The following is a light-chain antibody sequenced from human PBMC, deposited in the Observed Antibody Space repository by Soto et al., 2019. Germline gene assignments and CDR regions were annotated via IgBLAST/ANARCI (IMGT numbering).Light chain of an antibody. CDR2: GAS. CDR1: QSINRH. J-gene: IGKJ4*01. CDR3: QQSKSTPLT. V-gene: IGKV1-39*01. Sequence: IQMTQSPSSLFASVGDRVTITCRASQSINRHLNWYKQKQGKDPKLLIYGASNLQSGVPSRISGSGAGTDFTLIISSLQPEDFATYYCQQSKSTPLTFGGGTKVEFK.